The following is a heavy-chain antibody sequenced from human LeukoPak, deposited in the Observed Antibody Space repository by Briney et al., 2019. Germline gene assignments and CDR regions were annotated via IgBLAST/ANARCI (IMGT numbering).Heavy chain of an antibody. D-gene: IGHD4-17*01. J-gene: IGHJ6*02. CDR2: IYYSGTT. CDR1: GGSISYYY. Sequence: SETLSLTCTVSGGSISYYYWSWIRQSPGKGLEWIGYIYYSGTTNYNPSLKSRVTISVDTSKNQFSLQLRSVTAADTAEYYCAREDPQTTVPEGMDVWGQGTTVTVSS. CDR3: AREDPQTTVPEGMDV. V-gene: IGHV4-59*01.